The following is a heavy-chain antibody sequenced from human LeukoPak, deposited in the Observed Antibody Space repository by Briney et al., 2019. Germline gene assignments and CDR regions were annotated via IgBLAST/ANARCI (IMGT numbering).Heavy chain of an antibody. V-gene: IGHV3-53*01. D-gene: IGHD1-26*01. CDR3: ARRPRRSYFDWYFDL. J-gene: IGHJ2*01. CDR2: IYPGGDI. Sequence: GGSLRLSCAASELTVTGNYMSWVRQAPGKGLQWVSVIYPGGDIYYADSVKGRFIISRDNSKNTLSLQMNSLTAGDTAVYYCARRPRRSYFDWYFDLWGRGTLVTVSS. CDR1: ELTVTGNY.